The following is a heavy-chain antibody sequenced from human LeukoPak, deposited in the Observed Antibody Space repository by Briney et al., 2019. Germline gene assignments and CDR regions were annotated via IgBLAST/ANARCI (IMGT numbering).Heavy chain of an antibody. V-gene: IGHV3-11*01. Sequence: PGGSLRLSCAASGFTFSDYYMSWIRQAPGKGLEWVSYISGSGHTIYYADSVKGRFTISRDNAKNSLYLQMISLRAEDTAVYYCASGSGGPYYFDYWGQGTLVTFSS. CDR2: ISGSGHTI. D-gene: IGHD2-15*01. J-gene: IGHJ4*02. CDR1: GFTFSDYY. CDR3: ASGSGGPYYFDY.